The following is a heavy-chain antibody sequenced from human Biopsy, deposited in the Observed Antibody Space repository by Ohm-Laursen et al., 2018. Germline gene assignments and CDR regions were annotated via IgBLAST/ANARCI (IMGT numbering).Heavy chain of an antibody. Sequence: SLRLSCAASGFTFCNYGEDWVRHAPGKGLERVAGISNDGSNEYYGDSVKGRFSISRDNSKNTLHLQMNSLRAEDTAVYYCAREWIDDSSDYYSYYFDYWGQGTLVTVSS. CDR2: ISNDGSNE. J-gene: IGHJ4*02. V-gene: IGHV3-33*05. CDR1: GFTFCNYG. CDR3: AREWIDDSSDYYSYYFDY. D-gene: IGHD3-22*01.